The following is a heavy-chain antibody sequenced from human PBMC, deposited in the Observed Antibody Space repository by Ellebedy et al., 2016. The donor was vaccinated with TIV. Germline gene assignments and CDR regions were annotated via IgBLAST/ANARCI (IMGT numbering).Heavy chain of an antibody. CDR1: GSGVSANY. J-gene: IGHJ4*02. CDR3: ARVDRGLAFDY. D-gene: IGHD3-22*01. CDR2: IYSAGTT. Sequence: GESLKISCAVSGSGVSANYLSWVRQAPGKGLEWVSIIYSAGTTYHADSVKGRFTISRDTSKNMVYLQMNSLRAEDTALYYCARVDRGLAFDYWGRGTLVTVSS. V-gene: IGHV3-53*01.